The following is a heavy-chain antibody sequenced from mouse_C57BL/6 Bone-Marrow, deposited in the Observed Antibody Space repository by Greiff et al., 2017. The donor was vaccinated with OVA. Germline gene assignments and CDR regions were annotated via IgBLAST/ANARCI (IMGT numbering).Heavy chain of an antibody. CDR2: IYPRSGNN. V-gene: IGHV1-81*01. Sequence: VQLQQSGAELARPGASVKLSCKASGYTFTSYGISWVKQRTGQGLEWIGEIYPRSGNNYSNEKFKGKATLTADKSSSTAYMELHCLTSEDSAVDVCARGNCVSSSWLSYWGQGTLVTVSA. J-gene: IGHJ3*01. CDR1: GYTFTSYG. D-gene: IGHD1-1*01. CDR3: ARGNCVSSSWLSY.